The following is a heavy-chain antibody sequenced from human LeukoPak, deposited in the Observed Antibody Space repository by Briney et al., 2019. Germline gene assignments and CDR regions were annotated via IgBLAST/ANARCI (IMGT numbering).Heavy chain of an antibody. CDR3: ARGSGYGWGSYSRDYYYGMDV. J-gene: IGHJ6*02. CDR2: IWYDGSNT. Sequence: PGGSLRDSPAAPGFTSRSYGMHWVPQAPGKGLQWVAVIWYDGSNTYCAESVEGRFTISRDNSKNTLYLQMNSLIAEDTAVYYCARGSGYGWGSYSRDYYYGMDVWGQGTTVTVSS. CDR1: GFTSRSYG. D-gene: IGHD3-10*01. V-gene: IGHV3-33*01.